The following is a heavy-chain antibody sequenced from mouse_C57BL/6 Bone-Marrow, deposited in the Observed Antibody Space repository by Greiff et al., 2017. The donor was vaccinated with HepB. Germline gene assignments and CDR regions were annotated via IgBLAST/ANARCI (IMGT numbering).Heavy chain of an antibody. CDR2: ISSGGDYI. CDR3: TRGYYSNFHYAMDY. Sequence: DVKLVESGEGLVKPGGSLKLSCAASGFTFSSYAMSWVRQTPEKRLEWVAYISSGGDYIYYADTVKGRFTISRDNARNTLYLQMSSLKSEDTAMYYCTRGYYSNFHYAMDYWGQGTSVTVSS. CDR1: GFTFSSYA. V-gene: IGHV5-9-1*02. J-gene: IGHJ4*01. D-gene: IGHD2-5*01.